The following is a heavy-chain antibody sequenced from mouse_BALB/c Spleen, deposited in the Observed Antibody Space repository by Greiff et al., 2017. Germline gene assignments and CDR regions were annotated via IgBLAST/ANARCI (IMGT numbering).Heavy chain of an antibody. CDR2: FYPGSGSI. V-gene: IGHV1-62-2*01. CDR1: GYTFTEYI. D-gene: IGHD6-1*01. J-gene: IGHJ2*01. CDR3: ARHESGSLYDYFDY. Sequence: VVKPGASVKLSCKASGYTFTEYIIHWVKQRSGQGLEWIGWFYPGSGSIKYNEKFKDKATLTADKSSSTVYMELSRLTSEDSAVYFCARHESGSLYDYFDYWGQGTTLTVSS.